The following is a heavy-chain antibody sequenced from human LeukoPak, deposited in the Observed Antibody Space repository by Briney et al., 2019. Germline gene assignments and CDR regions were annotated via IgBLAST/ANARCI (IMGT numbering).Heavy chain of an antibody. D-gene: IGHD2-2*01. CDR1: GFTFSSYA. Sequence: GGSLRLSCAASGFTFSSYALSWVRQAPGKGLEWVSFVSDSGGGTFYADSVKGRFTISRDNSRGTLYPQINSLRAEDTAVYYCARNLPSSTSSLNCYFDYWGQGTLVTVSS. CDR2: VSDSGGGT. V-gene: IGHV3-23*01. CDR3: ARNLPSSTSSLNCYFDY. J-gene: IGHJ4*02.